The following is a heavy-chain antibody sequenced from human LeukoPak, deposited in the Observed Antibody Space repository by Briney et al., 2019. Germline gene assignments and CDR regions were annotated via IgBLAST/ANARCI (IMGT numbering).Heavy chain of an antibody. Sequence: GGSLRLSCAASGFTFSSYGMHWVRRAPGKGLEWVAVIWYDGSNKYYADSVKGRFTISRDNSKNTLYLQMNSLRAEDTAVYYCARDGSGSYDSYFDYWGQGTLVTVSS. CDR2: IWYDGSNK. D-gene: IGHD3-10*01. CDR1: GFTFSSYG. CDR3: ARDGSGSYDSYFDY. J-gene: IGHJ4*02. V-gene: IGHV3-33*01.